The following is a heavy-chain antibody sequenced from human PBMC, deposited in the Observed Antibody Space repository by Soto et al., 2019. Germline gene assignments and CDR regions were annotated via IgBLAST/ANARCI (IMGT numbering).Heavy chain of an antibody. J-gene: IGHJ6*02. CDR2: ISSGSSTI. V-gene: IGHV3-48*01. CDR1: GFTFSSYS. Sequence: GGSLRLSCAASGFTFSSYSMNWVRQAPGKGLEWVSYISSGSSTIYYADSVKGRFTISRDNAKNSLYLQMNSLRAEDTAVYYCAREGFYYYYGMDVWGQGTTATVSS. CDR3: AREGFYYYYGMDV.